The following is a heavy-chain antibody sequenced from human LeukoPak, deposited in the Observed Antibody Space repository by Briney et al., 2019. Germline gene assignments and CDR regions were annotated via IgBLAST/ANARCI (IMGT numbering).Heavy chain of an antibody. CDR1: GLTFSTSW. J-gene: IGHJ5*02. D-gene: IGHD2-2*03. Sequence: PGGSLRLSCAASGLTFSTSWMSWVRQAPGKGLEWVANVKQDGSEKYYVDSVKGRFTISRDNAKNSLYLQMNSLRAEDTAVYYCARAGYCSSTSCWPYNWFDPWGQGTLVTVSS. V-gene: IGHV3-7*03. CDR3: ARAGYCSSTSCWPYNWFDP. CDR2: VKQDGSEK.